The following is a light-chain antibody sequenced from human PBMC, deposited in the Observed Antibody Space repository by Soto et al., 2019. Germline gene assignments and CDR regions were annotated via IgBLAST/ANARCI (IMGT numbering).Light chain of an antibody. CDR1: SSDVGSYDY. J-gene: IGLJ3*02. Sequence: QSALTQPRSVSGSPGQSVTISCTGTSSDVGSYDYVSWYQQHPDTAPKLMIYDVSKRPSVVPDRFSGSKSGNTASLTISGLQAEDEADYSCCSYAGSYTVVFGGGTKLTVL. CDR2: DVS. V-gene: IGLV2-11*01. CDR3: CSYAGSYTVV.